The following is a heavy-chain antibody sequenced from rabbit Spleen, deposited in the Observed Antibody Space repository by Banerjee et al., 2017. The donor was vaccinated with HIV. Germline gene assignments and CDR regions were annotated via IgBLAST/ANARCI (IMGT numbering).Heavy chain of an antibody. CDR3: ARAGSNDFRDFSL. CDR1: GFSFSGSHY. CDR2: IYPGSSAGT. J-gene: IGHJ4*01. V-gene: IGHV1S45*01. Sequence: QQQLVESGGGLVQPEGSLTLTCTASGFSFSGSHYMCWVRQAPGKGLEWIACIYPGSSAGTYYASWAKGRFTISKTSSTTVTLQMTSLTAADTATYFCARAGSNDFRDFSLWGQGTLVTVS. D-gene: IGHD4-2*01.